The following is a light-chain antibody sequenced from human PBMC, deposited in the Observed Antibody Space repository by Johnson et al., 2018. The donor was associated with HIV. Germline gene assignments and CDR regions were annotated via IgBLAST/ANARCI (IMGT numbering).Light chain of an antibody. V-gene: IGLV1-51*01. J-gene: IGLJ1*01. CDR1: SSNIGNNY. Sequence: QSILTQPPSVSAAPGQKVTIPCSGSSSNIGNNYVSWYQQLPGTAPKLLIYDYNKRPSGIPDRFSGSKSGTSATLGITGLQTGDEADYYCGTWDSSLSAYVFGTGTKVTVL. CDR3: GTWDSSLSAYV. CDR2: DYN.